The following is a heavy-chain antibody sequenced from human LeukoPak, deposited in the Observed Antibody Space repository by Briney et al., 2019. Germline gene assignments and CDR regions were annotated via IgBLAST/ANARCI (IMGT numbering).Heavy chain of an antibody. V-gene: IGHV3-48*01. D-gene: IGHD3-3*01. CDR1: GFTFSSYS. CDR2: ISSSSNTI. CDR3: ARDGFDFWSGYPTTVDY. Sequence: GGSLRLSCAASGFTFSSYSMKWVRQSPGKGLEWVSYISSSSNTIYYADSVKGRFTISRDNANNSLYLQMNSLRAEDTAVYYCARDGFDFWSGYPTTVDYWGQGTLVTVSS. J-gene: IGHJ4*02.